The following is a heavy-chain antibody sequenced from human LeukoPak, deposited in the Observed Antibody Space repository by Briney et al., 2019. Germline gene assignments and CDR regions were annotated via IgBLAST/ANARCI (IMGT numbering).Heavy chain of an antibody. V-gene: IGHV3-21*01. CDR3: AREDDYGTGYFDL. Sequence: GGSLRLSCAASGFTFSSYSMNWVRQAPGKGLEWVSSISSSSSYIYYADSMKGRFTISRDNAKNSLYLQMNSLRAEDTAVYYCAREDDYGTGYFDLWGRGTLVTVSS. J-gene: IGHJ2*01. CDR2: ISSSSSYI. D-gene: IGHD4/OR15-4a*01. CDR1: GFTFSSYS.